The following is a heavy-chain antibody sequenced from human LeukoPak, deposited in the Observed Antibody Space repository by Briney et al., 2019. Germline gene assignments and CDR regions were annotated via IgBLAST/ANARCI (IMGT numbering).Heavy chain of an antibody. V-gene: IGHV4-39*07. CDR1: GGSISTSNYY. Sequence: SETLSLTCTVSGGSISTSNYYWGWIRQPPGKGLEWIGNIFYSGSTYYSPSLKSRVTISLDTSKNQFSLKLSSVTAADTAVYYCARGPAHAFDIWGQGTMVTVSS. J-gene: IGHJ3*02. CDR3: ARGPAHAFDI. CDR2: IFYSGST.